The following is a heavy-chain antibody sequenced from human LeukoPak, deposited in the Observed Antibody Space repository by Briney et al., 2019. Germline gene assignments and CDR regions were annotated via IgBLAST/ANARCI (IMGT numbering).Heavy chain of an antibody. D-gene: IGHD5-24*01. CDR1: GGSFSGYY. V-gene: IGHV4-34*01. J-gene: IGHJ4*02. Sequence: SETLSLTCAVYGGSFSGYYWSWIRQPPGKGLEWIGEINHSGSTNYNPSLKSRVTISVDTSKNQFSLKLSSVTAADTAVYYCARREMATIYFDYWGQGTLVTVSS. CDR3: ARREMATIYFDY. CDR2: INHSGST.